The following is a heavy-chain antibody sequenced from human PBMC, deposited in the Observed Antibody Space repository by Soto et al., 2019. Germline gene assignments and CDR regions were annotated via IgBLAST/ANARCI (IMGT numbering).Heavy chain of an antibody. CDR3: ARDVTSFDY. CDR1: GVSFSRYY. J-gene: IGHJ4*01. CDR2: INHGGST. Sequence: QVQLQQWGAGLLKPSETLSLTCAVYGVSFSRYYLSWIRQPPGKGLEWIGQINHGGSTTYNPSLMSLCTISVDTTTNQCSLRLRSVTAANTAVYYCARDVTSFDYWGHGNLVNVSS. D-gene: IGHD2-21*02. V-gene: IGHV4-34*01.